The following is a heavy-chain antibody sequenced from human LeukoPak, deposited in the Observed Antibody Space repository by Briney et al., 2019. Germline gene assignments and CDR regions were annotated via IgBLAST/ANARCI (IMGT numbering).Heavy chain of an antibody. CDR3: TTQVGVTALFFNYFNY. CDR1: RFTFNKAW. J-gene: IGHJ4*02. V-gene: IGHV3-15*01. D-gene: IGHD1-26*01. CDR2: IKSKTDGGIT. Sequence: PGGSLRLSCAASRFTFNKAWMTWVRQAPGKGLEWVGRIKSKTDGGITDYAAPVKGRFTISRDDSKNTLYLQMNSLKTEDTAVYYCTTQVGVTALFFNYFNYWGQGRLVTVSS.